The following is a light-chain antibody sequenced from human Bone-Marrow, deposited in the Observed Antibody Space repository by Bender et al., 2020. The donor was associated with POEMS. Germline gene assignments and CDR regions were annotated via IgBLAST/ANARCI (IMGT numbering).Light chain of an antibody. J-gene: IGLJ2*01. CDR1: KLDNKY. Sequence: SFQLTQPPSVAVSPGQTASITCSGDKLDNKYASWYQQRPGQSPVLVIYKDRERPAGIPERFSGSKSGTSASLAISGLQSEDEADYYCAAWDDGLNAVVFGGGTKVTVL. V-gene: IGLV3-1*01. CDR3: AAWDDGLNAVV. CDR2: KDR.